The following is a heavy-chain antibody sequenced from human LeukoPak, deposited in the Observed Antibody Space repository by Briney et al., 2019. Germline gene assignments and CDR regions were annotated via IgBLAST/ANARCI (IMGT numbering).Heavy chain of an antibody. Sequence: GGSLRLSCAASGFTFNTHTIHWVRQAPGKGLEWVAVISYDGSNRYYADSVKGRFTISRDNSKNTLYLQMNSLRAEDTAVYYCARRGSSGCFDYWGQGTLVTVSS. J-gene: IGHJ4*02. V-gene: IGHV3-30*01. CDR2: ISYDGSNR. CDR3: ARRGSSGCFDY. CDR1: GFTFNTHT. D-gene: IGHD6-19*01.